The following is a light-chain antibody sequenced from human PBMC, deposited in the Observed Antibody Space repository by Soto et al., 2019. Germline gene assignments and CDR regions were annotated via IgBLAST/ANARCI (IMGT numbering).Light chain of an antibody. Sequence: QAVVTQPPSVSEAPGQRVTISCSGSNSNIGNNAVNWYQQLPGKAPKLLIYYNDLMPSGVSDRFSGSKSGTSASLAISGLQSEDEADYYCSAWDDRLNGVVFGGGTKLTVL. CDR2: YND. CDR3: SAWDDRLNGVV. V-gene: IGLV1-36*01. CDR1: NSNIGNNA. J-gene: IGLJ2*01.